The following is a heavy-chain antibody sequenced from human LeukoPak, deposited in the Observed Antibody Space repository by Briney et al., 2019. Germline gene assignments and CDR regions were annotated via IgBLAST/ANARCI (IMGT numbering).Heavy chain of an antibody. CDR1: GGHTSSSSYY. V-gene: IGHV4-39*01. CDR2: IYYSGST. CDR3: ARGYSYGPYWYFDL. J-gene: IGHJ2*01. Sequence: SETLSLTCTVSGGHTSSSSYYWGWIRQPPGKGLERIGTIYYSGSTYYNPSLKSRVIIYVDTSKNQFPLKLSSVAAADTAVYNWARGYSYGPYWYFDLWGRGNLVTVSS. D-gene: IGHD5-18*01.